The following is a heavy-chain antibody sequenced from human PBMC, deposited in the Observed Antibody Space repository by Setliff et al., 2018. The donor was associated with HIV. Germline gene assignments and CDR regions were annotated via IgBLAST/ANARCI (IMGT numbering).Heavy chain of an antibody. CDR1: GFSITDGSY. Sequence: PSETLSLTCDVSGFSITDGSYWAWIRQSPGKGLEWIGSINHSGSTYCTPSLKSRVTMSVDTSKNHFSLKLSSVTAADTAMYFCARQPPLSVLQVWLDDYWGQGTLVTVSS. J-gene: IGHJ4*02. CDR2: INHSGST. D-gene: IGHD3-3*01. CDR3: ARQPPLSVLQVWLDDY. V-gene: IGHV4-38-2*01.